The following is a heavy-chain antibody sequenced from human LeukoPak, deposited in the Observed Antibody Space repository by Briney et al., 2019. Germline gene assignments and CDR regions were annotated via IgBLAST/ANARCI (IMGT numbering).Heavy chain of an antibody. V-gene: IGHV3-23*01. Sequence: GGSLRLSCAASGFTFSSFAMSWVRQAPGKGLEWVSIIGAGGSKTYYADSVKGRFTISRDNSKNTLYLQMNSLRAEDTAVYYCAKGIKGSYCNGDCYLTYFYYGLDVWGQGTTVTVSS. J-gene: IGHJ6*02. CDR1: GFTFSSFA. CDR3: AKGIKGSYCNGDCYLTYFYYGLDV. D-gene: IGHD2-21*02. CDR2: IGAGGSKT.